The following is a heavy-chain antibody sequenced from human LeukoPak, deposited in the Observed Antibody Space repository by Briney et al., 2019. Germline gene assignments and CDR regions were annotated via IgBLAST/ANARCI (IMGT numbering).Heavy chain of an antibody. J-gene: IGHJ4*02. V-gene: IGHV3-23*01. CDR2: ISGSGGST. CDR1: GFTFSSYA. Sequence: PGGSLRLSCAASGFTFSSYAMSWVRQAPGKGLEWVSAISGSGGSTYYADSVKGRFTISRDNSKNTLYLQMNSLRAEDTAVYYCARAPSTTVVTPTLGALDYWGQGTLVTVSS. D-gene: IGHD4-23*01. CDR3: ARAPSTTVVTPTLGALDY.